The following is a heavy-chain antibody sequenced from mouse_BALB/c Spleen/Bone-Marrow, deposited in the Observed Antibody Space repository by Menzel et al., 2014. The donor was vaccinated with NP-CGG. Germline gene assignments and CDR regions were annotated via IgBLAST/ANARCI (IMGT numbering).Heavy chain of an antibody. CDR3: ARLDYYGGFAY. V-gene: IGHV4-1*02. CDR2: INPDSSTI. CDR1: GFDFSGFW. Sequence: EVQGVESGGGLVQPGGSLKLSCAASGFDFSGFWMGWVRQAPGKGLEWIGEINPDSSTINYTPSLKDRFIISRDNAKNTLYLQMSKVRSEDTALYYCARLDYYGGFAYWGQGTLVTVSA. D-gene: IGHD1-1*01. J-gene: IGHJ3*01.